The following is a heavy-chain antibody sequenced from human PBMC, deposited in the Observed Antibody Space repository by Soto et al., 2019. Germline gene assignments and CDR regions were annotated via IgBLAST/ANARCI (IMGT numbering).Heavy chain of an antibody. V-gene: IGHV3-74*01. Sequence: EVQLVESGGGLVQPGGSLRLSCAASGFTFSSYWMHWVRQAPGKGLVWVSRIDNAGSSVRYADSVKGRFTLSRDNAKNTLYLQMNSLRAEYTAVYYCTRVGGSVSGMDVWGQGTTVTVSS. CDR1: GFTFSSYW. CDR2: IDNAGSSV. J-gene: IGHJ6*02. D-gene: IGHD1-26*01. CDR3: TRVGGSVSGMDV.